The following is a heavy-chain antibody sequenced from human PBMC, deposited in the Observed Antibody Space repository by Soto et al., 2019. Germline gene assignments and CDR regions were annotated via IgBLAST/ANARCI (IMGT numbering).Heavy chain of an antibody. CDR1: GGLFSSYA. CDR3: ARGDSPYVWFNEF. CDR2: IIPVFGTP. D-gene: IGHD3-16*01. V-gene: IGHV1-69*13. J-gene: IGHJ4*02. Sequence: GASVKVSCKDSGGLFSSYAISWVRQAPGQGLEWMGGIIPVFGTPFYAQKFQGRVTITADESTNTAYLELSSLRSEDTAMYYCARGDSPYVWFNEFWGQGSLVTVSS.